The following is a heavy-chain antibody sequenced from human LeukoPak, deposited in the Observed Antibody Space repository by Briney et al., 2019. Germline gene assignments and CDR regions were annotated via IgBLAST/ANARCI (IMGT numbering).Heavy chain of an antibody. V-gene: IGHV4-59*08. CDR3: ARHLYYSASAFWYIDL. CDR1: GGSISSYY. J-gene: IGHJ2*01. Sequence: SETLSLTCTVSGGSISSYYWSWIRQPPGKGLEWIGYIYYSGSTNYNPSLKSRVTISVDTSKNQFSLILTSVTAADTAEYYCARHLYYSASAFWYIDLWGRGTLVIVSP. D-gene: IGHD3-10*01. CDR2: IYYSGST.